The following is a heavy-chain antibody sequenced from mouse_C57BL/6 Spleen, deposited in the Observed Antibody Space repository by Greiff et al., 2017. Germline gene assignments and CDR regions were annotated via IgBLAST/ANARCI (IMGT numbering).Heavy chain of an antibody. V-gene: IGHV1-53*01. Sequence: QVQLQQPGTELVKPGASVKLSCKASGYTFTSYWMHWVKQRPGQGLEWIGNINPSNGGTNYNEKFKSKATLTVDKSSSTAYMQLSSLTSEDSAVYYCATAGGGDYDRGGYFDYWGQGTTLTVSS. J-gene: IGHJ2*01. CDR2: INPSNGGT. D-gene: IGHD2-4*01. CDR1: GYTFTSYW. CDR3: ATAGGGDYDRGGYFDY.